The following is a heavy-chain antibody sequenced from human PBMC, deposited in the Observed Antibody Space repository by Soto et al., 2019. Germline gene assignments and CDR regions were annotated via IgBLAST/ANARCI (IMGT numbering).Heavy chain of an antibody. J-gene: IGHJ4*02. CDR3: ARSFDFWSGYFDY. D-gene: IGHD3-3*01. Sequence: SETLSLTCTVSGGSISSYYWSWIRQPPGKGLEWIGYIYYSGSTNYNPSLKCRVTISVDTSKNQFSLKLSSVTAADTAVYYCARSFDFWSGYFDYWGQGTLVTVSS. V-gene: IGHV4-59*01. CDR2: IYYSGST. CDR1: GGSISSYY.